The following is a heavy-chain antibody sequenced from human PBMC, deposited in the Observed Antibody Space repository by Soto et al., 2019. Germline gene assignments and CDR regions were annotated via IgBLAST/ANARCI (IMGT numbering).Heavy chain of an antibody. D-gene: IGHD1-1*01. V-gene: IGHV3-53*02. CDR3: QATSARAY. CDR2: IYSGGST. CDR1: GFTVSSNY. Sequence: EVQLVETGGGLIQPGGSLRLSCAASGFTVSSNYMSWVRQAPGKGLEWVSLIYSGGSTNYAASVKGRFTIYRDNSKNKLFLQLTGLRAEDTAVYYCQATSARAYWGQGTLVTVSS. J-gene: IGHJ4*02.